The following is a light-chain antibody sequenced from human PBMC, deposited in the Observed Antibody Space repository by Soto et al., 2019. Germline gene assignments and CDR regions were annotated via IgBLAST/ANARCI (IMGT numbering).Light chain of an antibody. V-gene: IGKV1-5*03. CDR3: QHNTSYSGS. J-gene: IGKJ1*01. CDR1: QTISSW. Sequence: DIQITQSPSTLSGSVGERVTITCRASQTISSWLAWYQQKPGKAPKLLIYKASTLKSGVPSRFSGSGSGTEFTLTISSLQPDDFATYCCQHNTSYSGSIGQATKVDI. CDR2: KAS.